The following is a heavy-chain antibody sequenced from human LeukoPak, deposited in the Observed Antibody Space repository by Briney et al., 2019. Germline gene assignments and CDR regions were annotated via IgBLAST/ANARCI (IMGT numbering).Heavy chain of an antibody. V-gene: IGHV1-2*02. Sequence: GASVKVSCKASGYTFTGYYIHWVRQAPGQGLEWMGWINPNSGGTNHAQKFQGRVTMTSDTSISTAYMELSRLRSDDTALYYCTRGSYYDSSGYSGVRLFDYWGQGTPVTVPS. CDR2: INPNSGGT. CDR3: TRGSYYDSSGYSGVRLFDY. CDR1: GYTFTGYY. D-gene: IGHD3-22*01. J-gene: IGHJ4*02.